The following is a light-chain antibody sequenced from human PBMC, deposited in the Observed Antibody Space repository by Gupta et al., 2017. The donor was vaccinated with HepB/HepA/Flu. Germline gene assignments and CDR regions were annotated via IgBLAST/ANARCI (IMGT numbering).Light chain of an antibody. J-gene: IGLJ3*02. CDR2: DVS. V-gene: IGLV2-14*03. Sequence: SALTQPASVSGSPGPSITISCTGTSSDVGGYKYVSWYQHHPGKAPKLMIYDVSNRPSGVSNRFSGSKSGNTASLTISGLQAEDEADYYCCSYTSSSTWVFGGGTKLTVL. CDR3: CSYTSSSTWV. CDR1: SSDVGGYKY.